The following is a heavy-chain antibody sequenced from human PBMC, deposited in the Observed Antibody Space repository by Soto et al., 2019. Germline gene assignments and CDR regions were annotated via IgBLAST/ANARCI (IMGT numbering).Heavy chain of an antibody. CDR1: GDSVSNTNAA. D-gene: IGHD6-19*01. CDR3: ARGNSGLRAFDV. V-gene: IGHV6-1*01. CDR2: TYYRSKWRI. J-gene: IGHJ3*01. Sequence: PSQTLSLTCAISGDSVSNTNAAWGWIRQSPSRGLEWLGRTYYRSKWRIDYALSVRSRININPDTSKNQLSLQLISVTPEVTAVYYCARGNSGLRAFDVWGQGTMVTVSS.